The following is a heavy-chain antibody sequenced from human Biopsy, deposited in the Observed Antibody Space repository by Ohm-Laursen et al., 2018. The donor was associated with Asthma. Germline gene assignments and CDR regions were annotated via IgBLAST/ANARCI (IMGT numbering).Heavy chain of an antibody. CDR3: ARHSGNYYAQLNY. Sequence: TLSLTCVVSADSISSYNFYWGWIRQPPGKGLEWIATISYTGSTYYNPSLKSRVTISVATSKNQFSLKLSSVTAADTAVYYCARHSGNYYAQLNYWGQGTLVTVSS. CDR2: ISYTGST. J-gene: IGHJ4*02. D-gene: IGHD1-26*01. V-gene: IGHV4-39*01. CDR1: ADSISSYNFY.